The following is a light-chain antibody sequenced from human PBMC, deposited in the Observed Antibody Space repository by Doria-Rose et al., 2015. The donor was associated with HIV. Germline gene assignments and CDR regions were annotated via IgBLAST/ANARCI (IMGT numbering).Light chain of an antibody. CDR2: DAS. CDR3: QQYDDLPYT. CDR1: QDISNY. J-gene: IGKJ2*01. V-gene: IGKV1-33*01. Sequence: DIQMTPSPSSLSASVGDRLTITCQASQDISNYLNWYQQKPGKAPKLLIYDASNLERGVPSRFSGSGSGTDFTFTISSLQPEDIATYYCQQYDDLPYTFGQGTNLKIK.